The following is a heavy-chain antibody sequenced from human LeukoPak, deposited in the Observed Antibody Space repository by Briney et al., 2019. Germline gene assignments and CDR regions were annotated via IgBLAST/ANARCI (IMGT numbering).Heavy chain of an antibody. CDR2: ITKTGRTT. Sequence: PGGSLRISCAASGFTFNAYAMTWVRQAPGKGLEWVSSITKTGRTTSYTGSVKGRFTISRDNSKNTLHLQMNRLRVEDTALYFCAKDHDNTDSYYYSDSWGLGTLVTVSS. CDR1: GFTFNAYA. V-gene: IGHV3-23*01. D-gene: IGHD3-10*01. J-gene: IGHJ4*02. CDR3: AKDHDNTDSYYYSDS.